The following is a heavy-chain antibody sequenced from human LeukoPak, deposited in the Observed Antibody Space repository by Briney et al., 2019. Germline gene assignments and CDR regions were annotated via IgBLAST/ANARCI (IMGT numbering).Heavy chain of an antibody. CDR3: AGGRRIAAAGSGAFDI. CDR1: AGSFSGYY. V-gene: IGHV4-34*01. CDR2: INHSGST. J-gene: IGHJ3*02. Sequence: PSETLSLTCAVYAGSFSGYYWGWIRQPPGKGLEWIGEINHSGSTNYNPSLKGRVTISVDTSKNQFSLKLSSVTAADTAVYYCAGGRRIAAAGSGAFDIWGQGTMVTVSS. D-gene: IGHD6-13*01.